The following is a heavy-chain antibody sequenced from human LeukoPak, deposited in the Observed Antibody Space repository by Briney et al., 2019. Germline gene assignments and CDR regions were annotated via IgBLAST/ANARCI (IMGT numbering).Heavy chain of an antibody. CDR2: ISGDGGST. CDR3: SKYMGATSLID. J-gene: IGHJ4*02. CDR1: GFTFDDYA. V-gene: IGHV3-43*02. Sequence: PGGSLRLSCAASGFTFDDYAMHWVRQAPGEGLGWVSLISGDGGSTYYADSVKGRFTISRDNSKNSLYLQMNSVRAVDTGLYYCSKYMGATSLIDWGQGTLVTVSS. D-gene: IGHD1-26*01.